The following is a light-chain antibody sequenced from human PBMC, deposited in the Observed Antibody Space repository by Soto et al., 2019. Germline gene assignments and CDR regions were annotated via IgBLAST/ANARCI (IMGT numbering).Light chain of an antibody. V-gene: IGLV2-11*01. CDR2: DVS. J-gene: IGLJ2*01. Sequence: QSALTQPPSMSGSPRQSVSISCTGSSSDVGAYNYVSWYQQHPGEAPKLMIYDVSRRPSGVPDRFSGSKSGNTASLTISGLQAEDEADYYCCSLAGSYTVIFGGGTKLTVL. CDR3: CSLAGSYTVI. CDR1: SSDVGAYNY.